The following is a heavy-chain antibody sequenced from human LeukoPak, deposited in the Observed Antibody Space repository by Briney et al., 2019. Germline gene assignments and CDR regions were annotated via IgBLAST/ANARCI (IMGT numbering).Heavy chain of an antibody. J-gene: IGHJ3*02. CDR3: AKGLRFLEWLFDDGFDI. CDR1: EFTFDDYA. CDR2: ISWNSGNI. D-gene: IGHD3-3*01. Sequence: QPGRSLRLSCAASEFTFDDYAVHWVRQAPGKGLEWVSGISWNSGNIGYADSVKGRFTISRDNAKNSLYLQMNSLRAEDTALYYCAKGLRFLEWLFDDGFDIWGQGTMVTVSS. V-gene: IGHV3-9*01.